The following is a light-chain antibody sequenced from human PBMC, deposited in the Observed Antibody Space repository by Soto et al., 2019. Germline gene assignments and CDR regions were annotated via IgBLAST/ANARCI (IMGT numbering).Light chain of an antibody. CDR1: QSVNKW. CDR2: DAS. V-gene: IGKV1-27*01. CDR3: QKYNSAPRT. J-gene: IGKJ1*01. Sequence: ASVGDRVTITCRASQSVNKWLAWFQQKPGKVPKLLIFDASTLQTGVPSRFSGSGSGTDFTLTISSLQPEDVATYYCQKYNSAPRTFGQGTKVDIK.